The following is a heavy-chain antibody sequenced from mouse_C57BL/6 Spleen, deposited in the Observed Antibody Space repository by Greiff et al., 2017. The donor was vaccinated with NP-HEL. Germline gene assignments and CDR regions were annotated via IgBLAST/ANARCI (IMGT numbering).Heavy chain of an antibody. Sequence: QVQLKQPGAELVRPGSSVKLSCKASGYTFTSYWMHWVKQRPIQGLEWIGNIDPSDSETHYNQKFKDKATLTVDKSSSTAYMQLSSLTSEDSAVYYCARGPLMAMDYWGQGTSVTVSS. V-gene: IGHV1-52*01. CDR2: IDPSDSET. CDR1: GYTFTSYW. CDR3: ARGPLMAMDY. J-gene: IGHJ4*01.